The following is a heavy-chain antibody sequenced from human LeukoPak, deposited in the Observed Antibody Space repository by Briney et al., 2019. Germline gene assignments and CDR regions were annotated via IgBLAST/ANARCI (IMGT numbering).Heavy chain of an antibody. CDR2: IRQDGSEK. J-gene: IGHJ4*02. CDR1: GFIFSTYW. V-gene: IGHV3-7*03. D-gene: IGHD3-16*02. CDR3: ARAVYDYVWGSYPAYY. Sequence: GGSLRLSCAASGFIFSTYWMSWVRQAPGKGLEWVANIRQDGSEKYYVDSVKGRFTISRDNAKNSLYLQMNSLRAEDTAVYYCARAVYDYVWGSYPAYYWGQGTLVTVSS.